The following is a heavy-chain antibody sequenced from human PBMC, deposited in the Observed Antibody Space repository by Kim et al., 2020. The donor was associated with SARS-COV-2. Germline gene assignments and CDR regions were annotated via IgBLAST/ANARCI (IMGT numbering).Heavy chain of an antibody. D-gene: IGHD1-26*01. J-gene: IGHJ6*03. CDR3: ARGVGRHYYQYYYYYYYMDV. Sequence: ASVKVSCKASGYTFTSYDINWVRQATGQGLEWMGWMNPNSGNTGYAQKFQGRVTMTRNTSISTAYMELSSLRSEDTAVYYCARGVGRHYYQYYYYYYYMDVWGKGTPVTVSS. V-gene: IGHV1-8*01. CDR2: MNPNSGNT. CDR1: GYTFTSYD.